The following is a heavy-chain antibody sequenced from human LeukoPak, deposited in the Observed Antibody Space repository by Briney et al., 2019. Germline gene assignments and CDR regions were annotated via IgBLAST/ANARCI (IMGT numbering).Heavy chain of an antibody. CDR3: ARVLPRIAAAGTKGYYFDY. CDR1: GYTFTCYY. Sequence: ASVKVSCKASGYTFTCYYMHWVRQAPGQGLEWMGWINPNSGGTNYAQKFQGRVTMTRDTSISTAYMELSRLTSDDTAVYYCARVLPRIAAAGTKGYYFDYWGQGTLVTVSS. CDR2: INPNSGGT. J-gene: IGHJ4*02. D-gene: IGHD6-13*01. V-gene: IGHV1-2*02.